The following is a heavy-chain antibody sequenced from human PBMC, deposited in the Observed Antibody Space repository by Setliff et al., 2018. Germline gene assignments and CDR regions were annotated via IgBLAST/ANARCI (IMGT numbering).Heavy chain of an antibody. V-gene: IGHV1-2*05. CDR3: ARASDGYSQNDAFDI. J-gene: IGHJ3*02. Sequence: GASVKVSCKASGYTFTGYYMHWVRQAPGQGPEWMGRINPNSGATTYAQKFQGRVTMTRDTSISTAYMEMTSLTSDDTVMYYCARASDGYSQNDAFDIWGQGTKVTVSS. CDR1: GYTFTGYY. CDR2: INPNSGAT. D-gene: IGHD5-18*01.